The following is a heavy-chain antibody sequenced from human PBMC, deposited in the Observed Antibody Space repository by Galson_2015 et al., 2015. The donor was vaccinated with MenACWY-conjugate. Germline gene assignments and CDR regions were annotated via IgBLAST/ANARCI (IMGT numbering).Heavy chain of an antibody. CDR1: GFTFSSYS. D-gene: IGHD3-22*01. CDR3: ARDGAMIVANYYYGMDV. J-gene: IGHJ6*02. Sequence: SLRLSCAASGFTFSSYSMNWVRQAPGKGLEWVSSISSSSSYIYYADSVKGRFTISRDNAKNSLYLQMNSLRAEDTAVYYCARDGAMIVANYYYGMDVWGQGTTVTVSS. CDR2: ISSSSSYI. V-gene: IGHV3-21*01.